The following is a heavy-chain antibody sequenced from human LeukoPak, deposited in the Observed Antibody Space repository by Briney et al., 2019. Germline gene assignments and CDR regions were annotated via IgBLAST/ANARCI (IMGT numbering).Heavy chain of an antibody. CDR2: IYSGGST. D-gene: IGHD6-13*01. CDR1: GFTVNSHY. V-gene: IGHV3-66*01. CDR3: AGGVLRYNSDY. J-gene: IGHJ4*02. Sequence: GGSLRLSCAASGFTVNSHYMSWVRQAPGKGLEWVSVIYSGGSTFYADSVKGRLTISRDNSKNTLYLHMDSLRAEDTAVYYCAGGVLRYNSDYWGQGTLVTVSS.